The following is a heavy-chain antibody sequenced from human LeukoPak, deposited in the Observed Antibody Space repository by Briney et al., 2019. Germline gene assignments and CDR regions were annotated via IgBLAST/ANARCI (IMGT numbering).Heavy chain of an antibody. D-gene: IGHD2-21*01. J-gene: IGHJ4*02. CDR2: ISSSSSTI. CDR3: AVYCGGECYSGFDY. CDR1: GFTFSSYS. Sequence: PGGSLRVYCAASGFTFSSYSMNWVRQAPGKGLEWVSYISSSSSTINYADSVKGRFTISRDNAKNSLYLQMNSLRAEDTAVYYCAVYCGGECYSGFDYWGQGTLVTVSS. V-gene: IGHV3-48*04.